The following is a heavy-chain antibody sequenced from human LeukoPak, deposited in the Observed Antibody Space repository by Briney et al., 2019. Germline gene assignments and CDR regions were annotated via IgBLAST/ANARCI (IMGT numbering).Heavy chain of an antibody. J-gene: IGHJ4*02. CDR3: ARDQGNLYGDFDY. V-gene: IGHV3-21*01. D-gene: IGHD4-17*01. CDR2: ISSYSYI. Sequence: KPGGSLRLSCAASGFTFSGYSMNWVRQAPGKGLEWVSSISSYSYIYYADPVKGRFTISRDNAKNSLYLQMNSLRAEDTAVYYCARDQGNLYGDFDYWGQGTLVTVSS. CDR1: GFTFSGYS.